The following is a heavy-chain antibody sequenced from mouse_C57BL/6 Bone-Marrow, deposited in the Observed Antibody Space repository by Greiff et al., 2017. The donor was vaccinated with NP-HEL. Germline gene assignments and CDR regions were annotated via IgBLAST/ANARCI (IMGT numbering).Heavy chain of an antibody. D-gene: IGHD1-1*01. Sequence: DVQLVESGGGLVKPGGSLKLSCAASGFTFSDYGMHWVRQAPEKGLEWVAYISSGSSTIYYADTVKGRFTISRDNAKNTLFLQLTSLRSEDTAMYYCASSYRLDYWGKGTTLTVSS. J-gene: IGHJ2*01. CDR3: ASSYRLDY. V-gene: IGHV5-17*01. CDR2: ISSGSSTI. CDR1: GFTFSDYG.